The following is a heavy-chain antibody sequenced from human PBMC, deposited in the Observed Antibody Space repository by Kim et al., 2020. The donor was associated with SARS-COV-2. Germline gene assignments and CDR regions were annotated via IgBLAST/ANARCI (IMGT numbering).Heavy chain of an antibody. J-gene: IGHJ4*02. CDR2: K. Sequence: KYYAGSVKGRFTITRDNSKNTLYLQMNSLRAEDTAVYYCAKAKSKGGGDYWGQGTLVTVSS. V-gene: IGHV3-30*02. D-gene: IGHD2-15*01. CDR3: AKAKSKGGGDY.